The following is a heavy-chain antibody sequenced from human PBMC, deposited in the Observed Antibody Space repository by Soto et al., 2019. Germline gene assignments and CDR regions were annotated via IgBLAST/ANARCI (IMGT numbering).Heavy chain of an antibody. J-gene: IGHJ6*03. D-gene: IGHD3-9*01. CDR1: GGSISSSSYY. V-gene: IGHV4-39*01. Sequence: SETLSLTCTVSGGSISSSSYYWGWIRQPPGKGLEWIGSIYYSGSTYYNPSLKSRVTISVDTSKNQFSLKLSSVTAADTAVYYCAAPRPILTGYYLVDYYYYYMDVWGEGTTVTVSS. CDR3: AAPRPILTGYYLVDYYYYYMDV. CDR2: IYYSGST.